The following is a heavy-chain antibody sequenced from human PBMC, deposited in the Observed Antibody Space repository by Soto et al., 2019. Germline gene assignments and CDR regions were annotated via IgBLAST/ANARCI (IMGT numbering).Heavy chain of an antibody. J-gene: IGHJ6*02. CDR3: ARDRYYDFWSGYSRPGDYGMDV. V-gene: IGHV3-21*01. Sequence: GGSLRLSCAASGFTFSSYSMNWVRQAPGKGLEWVSSISSSSSYIYYADSVKGRFTISRDNAKNSLYLQMNSLRAEDTAVYYCARDRYYDFWSGYSRPGDYGMDVWDQGTTVTVS. D-gene: IGHD3-3*01. CDR2: ISSSSSYI. CDR1: GFTFSSYS.